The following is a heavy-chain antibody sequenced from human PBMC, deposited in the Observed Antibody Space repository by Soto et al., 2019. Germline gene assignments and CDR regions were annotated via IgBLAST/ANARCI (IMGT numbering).Heavy chain of an antibody. J-gene: IGHJ4*02. V-gene: IGHV4-39*01. D-gene: IGHD3-3*02. CDR1: GSSINSSGYY. CDR2: MFYDVST. Sequence: SETLSLTCTVSGSSINSSGYYWGWIRQPPGKGLEWIGSMFYDVSTYYNPSLKSRVTVSVDTSKNQFSLNLRSVTAADTAVYYCARLPSRHLVDHWGQGTLVPVSS. CDR3: ARLPSRHLVDH.